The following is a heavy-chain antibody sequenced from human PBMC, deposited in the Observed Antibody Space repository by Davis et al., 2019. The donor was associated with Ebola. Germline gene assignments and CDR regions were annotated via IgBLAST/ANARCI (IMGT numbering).Heavy chain of an antibody. J-gene: IGHJ2*01. D-gene: IGHD3-10*01. CDR3: ARVLLWGLEWYFDL. V-gene: IGHV1-2*02. Sequence: ASVKVSCKASGFTFTDYYMHWVRQAPGQGPEWMGWISLNSGSTKYSHNFQGRVTMTTDTSTSTAYMELRSLRSDDTAVYYCARVLLWGLEWYFDLWGRGTLVTVSS. CDR1: GFTFTDYY. CDR2: ISLNSGST.